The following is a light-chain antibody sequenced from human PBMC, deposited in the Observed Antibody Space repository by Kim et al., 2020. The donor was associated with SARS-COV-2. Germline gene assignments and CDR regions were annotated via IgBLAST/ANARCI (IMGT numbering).Light chain of an antibody. CDR1: GYH. J-gene: IGLJ3*02. CDR3: LVLHNSAWV. Sequence: QAVVTQEPSLTVSPGGTVPLTCASGGYHPNWFQHKPGQPPRALIFGATRKHPWTPARFSGSLLGGKAALTVSSVQPEDEADYFCLVLHNSAWVFGGGTQLTVL. V-gene: IGLV7-43*01. CDR2: GAT.